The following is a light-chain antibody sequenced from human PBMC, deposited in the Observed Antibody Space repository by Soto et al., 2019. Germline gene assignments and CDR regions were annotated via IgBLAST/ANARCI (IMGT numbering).Light chain of an antibody. CDR3: QQYNTLSGT. CDR1: QTITTW. CDR2: DAS. J-gene: IGKJ1*01. Sequence: DIQMTQSPSTLSASVGDRVTITCRASQTITTWLAWYQQKPGKAPKLLIYDASTLESGVPSRFSGSGFGTEFSLTISSMQPDDFASYYCQQYNTLSGTCGQGNKVDIK. V-gene: IGKV1-5*01.